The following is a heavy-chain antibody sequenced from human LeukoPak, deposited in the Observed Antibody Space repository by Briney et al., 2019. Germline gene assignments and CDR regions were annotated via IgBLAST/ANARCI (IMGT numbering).Heavy chain of an antibody. CDR3: TTGIAAAGNHDY. V-gene: IGHV3-15*01. Sequence: GGSLRLSCAASGFTFSNAWMSWVRQAPGKGLEWVDRIKSKTDGGTTDYAAPVKGRFTISRDDSKNTLYLQMNSLKTEDTAVYYCTTGIAAAGNHDYWGQGTLVTVSS. D-gene: IGHD6-13*01. J-gene: IGHJ4*02. CDR2: IKSKTDGGTT. CDR1: GFTFSNAW.